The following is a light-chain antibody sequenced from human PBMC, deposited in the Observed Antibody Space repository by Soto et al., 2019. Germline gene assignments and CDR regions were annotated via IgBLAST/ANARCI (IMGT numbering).Light chain of an antibody. CDR1: QSISSW. J-gene: IGKJ2*01. CDR2: DAS. Sequence: DIQMTQSPSTLSASVGDRVTITCRASQSISSWLAWYQQKPGKAPKLLIYDASSLESGVPSRFSGSGSGTEFTLTISSLQPDDFATDYCQQYNSYSPSFGKGTKLEIK. CDR3: QQYNSYSPS. V-gene: IGKV1-5*01.